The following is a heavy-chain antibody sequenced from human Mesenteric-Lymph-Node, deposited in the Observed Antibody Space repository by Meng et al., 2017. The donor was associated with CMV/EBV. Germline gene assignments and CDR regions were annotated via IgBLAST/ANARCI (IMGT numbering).Heavy chain of an antibody. CDR3: ASSVVPAANHYYYYYGMDV. D-gene: IGHD2-2*01. J-gene: IGHJ6*02. CDR2: INPNSGGT. CDR1: GYTFTGYY. V-gene: IGHV1-2*02. Sequence: ASVKVSCKASGYTFTGYYMHWVRQAPGQGLEWMGWINPNSGGTNYAQKFQGRVTMTRDTSMSTVYMELRSLRSDDTAVYYCASSVVPAANHYYYYYGMDVWGQGTTVTVS.